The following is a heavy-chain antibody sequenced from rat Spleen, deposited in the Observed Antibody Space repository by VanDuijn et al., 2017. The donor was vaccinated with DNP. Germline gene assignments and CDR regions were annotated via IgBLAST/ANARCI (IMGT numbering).Heavy chain of an antibody. Sequence: EVQLVESGGGLVQPGRSMKLSCAASGFTFSNYYMAWVRQGPTKGLEWVAAISTSGTRTYYPDSVRGRFTISRDNTQNSLHLQMNSLKSEDTATYFWAREINYDWFTYWGQGTLVTVSS. J-gene: IGHJ3*01. CDR1: GFTFSNYY. CDR3: AREINYDWFTY. V-gene: IGHV5-25*01. D-gene: IGHD1-10*01. CDR2: ISTSGTRT.